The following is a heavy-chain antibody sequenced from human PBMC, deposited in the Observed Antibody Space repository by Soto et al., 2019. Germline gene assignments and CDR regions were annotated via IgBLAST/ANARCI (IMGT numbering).Heavy chain of an antibody. CDR3: AKDEYWESHFYYFMDL. CDR1: GFTFRSYA. D-gene: IGHD1-26*01. V-gene: IGHV3-30*15. J-gene: IGHJ6*03. CDR2: ISHDGSVT. Sequence: GGSLRLSCAASGFTFRSYAMHWVRQAPGKGLEWVAVISHDGSVTYYSESVKGRFTMSRDNSKETLFLQMSSLRSEDTAIFYCAKDEYWESHFYYFMDLWGRGTTVTVSS.